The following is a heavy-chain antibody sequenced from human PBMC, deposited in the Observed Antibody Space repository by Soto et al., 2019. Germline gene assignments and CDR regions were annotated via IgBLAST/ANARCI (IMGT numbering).Heavy chain of an antibody. Sequence: PAETLAITFSVSGASIRSYYWHWIRQPPGKGLEWIGRIYTSGSTNYKPSLKSRVTMSVDTSKNQFSLKLSSVTAAGTAVYYCARGFSVSYYVFKYWGEGTLVTVSS. CDR1: GASIRSYY. CDR2: IYTSGST. D-gene: IGHD1-26*01. J-gene: IGHJ4*02. V-gene: IGHV4-4*07. CDR3: ARGFSVSYYVFKY.